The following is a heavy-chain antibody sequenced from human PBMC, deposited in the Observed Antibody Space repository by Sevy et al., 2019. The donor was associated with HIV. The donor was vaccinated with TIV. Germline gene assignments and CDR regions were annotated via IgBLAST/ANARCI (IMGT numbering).Heavy chain of an antibody. CDR1: GGPISSDSFL. CDR3: ARHLHFYGIDV. J-gene: IGHJ6*02. Sequence: SETLSLTCTVSGGPISSDSFLWGWIRQPPGEGLSWIGSISYSGNTYYAPSLKSRITVDLDTSKKQFSLELTSVTGADTATYYCARHLHFYGIDVWGPGTTVTVSS. D-gene: IGHD3-3*02. CDR2: ISYSGNT. V-gene: IGHV4-39*01.